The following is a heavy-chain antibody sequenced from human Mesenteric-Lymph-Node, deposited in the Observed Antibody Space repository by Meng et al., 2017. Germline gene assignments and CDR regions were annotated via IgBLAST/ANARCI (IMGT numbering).Heavy chain of an antibody. Sequence: GESLKISCAASGFIFSTYWMTWVRQSPGKGLEWGANIKEDGSEKYYVDSVKARFTMSRDNARNSMYLQMNSLRAEDTAVYYCAREYYYNSRGNRALAYWGQGILVTVSS. CDR1: GFIFSTYW. J-gene: IGHJ4*02. CDR3: AREYYYNSRGNRALAY. V-gene: IGHV3-7*01. D-gene: IGHD3-22*01. CDR2: IKEDGSEK.